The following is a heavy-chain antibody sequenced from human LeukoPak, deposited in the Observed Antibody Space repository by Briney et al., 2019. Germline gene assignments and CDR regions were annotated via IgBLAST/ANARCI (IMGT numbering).Heavy chain of an antibody. D-gene: IGHD1-26*01. V-gene: IGHV3-23*01. J-gene: IGHJ4*02. CDR3: AKGGKWDVTPFDY. CDR1: RFTLTSFS. Sequence: GGSLRLSCATSRFTLTSFSMNWVRQAPGKGLEWVSTISGGGGSTYYADSVKGRFTISRDNSKNTLYLQVNSLRAEDTAVYYCAKGGKWDVTPFDYWGQGTLVTVSS. CDR2: ISGGGGST.